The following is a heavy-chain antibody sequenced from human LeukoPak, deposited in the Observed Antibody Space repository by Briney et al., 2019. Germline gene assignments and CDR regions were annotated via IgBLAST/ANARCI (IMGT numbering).Heavy chain of an antibody. J-gene: IGHJ4*02. V-gene: IGHV4-59*13. CDR3: ATSDYGDYKLDY. Sequence: SETLSLTCTVSGGSISSYYQSWIRQPPGKGLEWIGYIYYSGSTNYNPSLKSRVTISVDTSKNQFSLKLSSVTAADTAVYYCATSDYGDYKLDYWGQGTLVTVSS. CDR2: IYYSGST. D-gene: IGHD4-17*01. CDR1: GGSISSYY.